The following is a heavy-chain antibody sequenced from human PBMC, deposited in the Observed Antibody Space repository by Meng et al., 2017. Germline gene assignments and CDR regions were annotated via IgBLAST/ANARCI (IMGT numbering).Heavy chain of an antibody. Sequence: GGSLRLSCKASGYPFSNYWIGWVRQMPGKGLEWMGIIYPGPSDTRYSPSFHGHVTFSADKSMRTAYLQWNSLEASDTGMYYCARLQSTSSWSPLAYWGQGTLVTVSS. CDR1: GYPFSNYW. D-gene: IGHD6-13*01. CDR3: ARLQSTSSWSPLAY. J-gene: IGHJ4*02. V-gene: IGHV5-51*01. CDR2: IYPGPSDT.